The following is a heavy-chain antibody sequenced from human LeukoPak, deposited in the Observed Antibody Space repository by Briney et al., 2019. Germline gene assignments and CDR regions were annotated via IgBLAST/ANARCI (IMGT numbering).Heavy chain of an antibody. CDR2: ISYDGSNK. J-gene: IGHJ4*02. V-gene: IGHV3-30*04. Sequence: TGGSLRLSCAASGFTFSSYAMHWVRQAPGKGLEWVAVISYDGSNKYYADSVKGRFTISRDNAKNSLYLQMNSLRAEDTAVYYCARDGGYSSSWLKWDYWGQGTLVTVSS. D-gene: IGHD6-13*01. CDR3: ARDGGYSSSWLKWDY. CDR1: GFTFSSYA.